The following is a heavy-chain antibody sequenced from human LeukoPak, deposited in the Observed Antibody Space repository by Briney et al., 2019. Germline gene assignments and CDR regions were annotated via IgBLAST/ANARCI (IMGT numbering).Heavy chain of an antibody. V-gene: IGHV3-38-3*01. CDR3: ARGRYRWYMDV. CDR1: GFTVSSNE. Sequence: GGSLRLSCAASGFTVSSNEMSWVRQAPGKGLEWVSSISGGSTYYADSRKGRFTISRDNAKNSLYLQMNSLRAEDTAVYYCARGRYRWYMDVWGKGTTVTVSS. J-gene: IGHJ6*03. CDR2: ISGGST. D-gene: IGHD1-26*01.